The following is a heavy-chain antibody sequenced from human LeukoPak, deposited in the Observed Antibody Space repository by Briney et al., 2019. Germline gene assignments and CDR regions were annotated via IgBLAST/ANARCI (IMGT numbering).Heavy chain of an antibody. D-gene: IGHD3-3*01. CDR1: GGSISSGDYY. J-gene: IGHJ5*02. Sequence: SQTLSLTCTVSGGSISSGDYYWSWIRQPPGKGLEWIGYIYYSGSTYYNPSLKSRVTISVDTSKNQFSLKLSSVTAADMAVYYCAGGSRVYYDFWSGYLDWFDPWGQGTLVTVSS. CDR3: AGGSRVYYDFWSGYLDWFDP. V-gene: IGHV4-30-4*08. CDR2: IYYSGST.